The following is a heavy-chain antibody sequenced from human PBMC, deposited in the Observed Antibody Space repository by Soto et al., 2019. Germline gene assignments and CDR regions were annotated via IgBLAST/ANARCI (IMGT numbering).Heavy chain of an antibody. J-gene: IGHJ4*02. CDR3: ASGKWSLDY. D-gene: IGHD2-8*01. V-gene: IGHV3-11*01. CDR1: GINLSDNY. Sequence: QVHLVASGGGLVKPGGSLRLSCVASGINLSDNYMTWIRQAPGKGLEWLSYISNSDYTTYYADSVKGRFTISMDNAKNSLYLQLNGLRVEDTAVYYCASGKWSLDYWGQGILVTVS. CDR2: ISNSDYTT.